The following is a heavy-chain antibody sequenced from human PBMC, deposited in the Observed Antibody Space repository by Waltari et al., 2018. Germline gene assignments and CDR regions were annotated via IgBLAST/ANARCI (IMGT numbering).Heavy chain of an antibody. CDR1: DGSISSGGYS. D-gene: IGHD2-2*01. Sequence: QLQLQESGSGLVTPSQTLSLTCAVSDGSISSGGYSWTWIRQPPGKGLEWIGYIYHSGSTYYNPSLKSRVTISVDRSKNQFSLKLSSVTAADTAVYYCARRVVPAAIFDPWGQGTLVTVSS. CDR3: ARRVVPAAIFDP. J-gene: IGHJ5*02. V-gene: IGHV4-30-2*01. CDR2: IYHSGST.